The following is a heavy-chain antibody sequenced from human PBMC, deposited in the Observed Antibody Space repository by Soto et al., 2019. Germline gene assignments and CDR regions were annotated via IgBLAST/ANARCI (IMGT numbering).Heavy chain of an antibody. CDR1: GFTFSNAW. V-gene: IGHV3-15*01. J-gene: IGHJ6*02. Sequence: EVQLVESGGGLVKPGGSLRLSCAASGFTFSNAWMSWVRQAPGKGLEWVGRIKSKTDGGTTDYAAPVKGRFTISRDDAKNTLYLKMNSLKTEAKAVYYCTTDQGDIVVVVAATPNGMDVWGQGTTVTVSS. CDR3: TTDQGDIVVVVAATPNGMDV. D-gene: IGHD2-15*01. CDR2: IKSKTDGGTT.